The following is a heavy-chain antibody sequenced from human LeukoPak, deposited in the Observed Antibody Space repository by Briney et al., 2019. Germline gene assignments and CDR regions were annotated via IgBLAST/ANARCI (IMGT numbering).Heavy chain of an antibody. J-gene: IGHJ1*01. CDR2: ISYDGSNK. Sequence: GGSLRLSCAASGFTFRNYAMHWVRQAPGKGLEWVAVISYDGSNKYYADSVKGRFTISRDDSKNTLYLQMNSLRAEDTAVYYCARDRGYSSGWYWYFQHWGQGTLVTVSS. D-gene: IGHD6-19*01. CDR1: GFTFRNYA. CDR3: ARDRGYSSGWYWYFQH. V-gene: IGHV3-30-3*01.